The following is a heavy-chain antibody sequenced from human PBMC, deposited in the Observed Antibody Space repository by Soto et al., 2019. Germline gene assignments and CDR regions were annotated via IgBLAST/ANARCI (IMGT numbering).Heavy chain of an antibody. J-gene: IGHJ6*03. CDR2: IYPGDSDT. CDR3: ARQGVGTLYYYYYMDV. Sequence: PGESLKISCKGPGYSFTSYWIGWVRQMPGKGLEWMGIIYPGDSDTRYSPSFQGQVTISADKSISTAYLQWSSLKASDTAMYYWARQGVGTLYYYYYMDVWGKGTTVPVSS. D-gene: IGHD1-1*01. V-gene: IGHV5-51*01. CDR1: GYSFTSYW.